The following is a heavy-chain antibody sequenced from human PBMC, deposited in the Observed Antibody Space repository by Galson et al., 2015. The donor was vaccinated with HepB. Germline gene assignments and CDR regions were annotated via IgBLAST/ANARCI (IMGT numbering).Heavy chain of an antibody. CDR3: ARLPCGGDCYSVVDYRNPTWFDP. CDR1: GGSISSGSSY. D-gene: IGHD2-21*02. Sequence: SETLSLTCTVSGGSISSGSSYWGWIRQPPGKGLEWIARIYYSGSAFYNPSLESRVTISVDTSKNHFSLRLRSVTAADTAVYYCARLPCGGDCYSVVDYRNPTWFDPWGQGTLVTVSS. CDR2: IYYSGSA. V-gene: IGHV4-39*02. J-gene: IGHJ5*02.